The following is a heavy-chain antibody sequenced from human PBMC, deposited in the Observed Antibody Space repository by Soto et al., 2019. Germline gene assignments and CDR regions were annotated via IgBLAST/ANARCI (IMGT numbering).Heavy chain of an antibody. CDR3: ARAGVVVVAASPYYMDV. CDR1: GYTFTSYG. V-gene: IGHV1-18*01. CDR2: ISAYNGNT. D-gene: IGHD2-15*01. Sequence: GASVKVSCKASGYTFTSYGISWVRQAPGQGLEWMGWISAYNGNTNYAQKLQGRVTMTTDTSTSTAYMELRSLRSDDTALYYCARAGVVVVAASPYYMDVWGKGTTVTVSS. J-gene: IGHJ6*03.